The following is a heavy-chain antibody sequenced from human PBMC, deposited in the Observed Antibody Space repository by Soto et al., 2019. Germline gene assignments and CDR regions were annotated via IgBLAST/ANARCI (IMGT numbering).Heavy chain of an antibody. CDR3: AREGDVPYYYYGMDV. Sequence: QVHLVQSGAEVKKPGASVKVSCKTSGYTFTRYGISWVRQAPGQGLEWMGWISGYDGRTNFAQKVQDRVTMTTDTSTGTVYMELRSLSSDDTAVYYCAREGDVPYYYYGMDVW. J-gene: IGHJ6*01. CDR1: GYTFTRYG. CDR2: ISGYDGRT. D-gene: IGHD2-21*02. V-gene: IGHV1-18*01.